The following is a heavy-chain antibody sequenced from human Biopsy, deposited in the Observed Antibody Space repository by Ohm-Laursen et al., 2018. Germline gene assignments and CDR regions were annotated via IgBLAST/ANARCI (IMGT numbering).Heavy chain of an antibody. V-gene: IGHV1-24*01. CDR3: AADINVWNVNY. J-gene: IGHJ4*02. CDR2: FDPEHGET. CDR1: EYTLTELP. D-gene: IGHD1-1*01. Sequence: ASVKVSCNVSEYTLTELPIHWVRQAPGKGLEWMGGFDPEHGETLYAQKFQGRVTMTEDTSTDTAYMELSSLRSEDTAVYYCAADINVWNVNYWGQGTQVTVSS.